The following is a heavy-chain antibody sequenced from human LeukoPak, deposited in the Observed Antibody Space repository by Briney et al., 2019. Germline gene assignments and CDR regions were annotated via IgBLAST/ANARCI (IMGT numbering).Heavy chain of an antibody. CDR2: INSDGSST. Sequence: GGSLRLSCAASGFTFSSYWMHWVRQAPGKGLVWVSRINSDGSSTSYADSVKGRFTISRDNAKNTLYLQMNSLRAEDTALYYCARPLYNDFWSGSHQGAGGFDVWGQGTMVAVSS. J-gene: IGHJ3*01. CDR3: ARPLYNDFWSGSHQGAGGFDV. V-gene: IGHV3-74*01. CDR1: GFTFSSYW. D-gene: IGHD3-3*01.